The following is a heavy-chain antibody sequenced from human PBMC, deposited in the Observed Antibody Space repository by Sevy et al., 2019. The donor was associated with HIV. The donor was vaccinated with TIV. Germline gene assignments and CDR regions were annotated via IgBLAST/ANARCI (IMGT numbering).Heavy chain of an antibody. CDR2: IWYDGSNK. CDR1: GFTFSSYG. V-gene: IGHV3-33*01. D-gene: IGHD3-10*01. Sequence: GGALRLSCAASGFTFSSYGMHWVRQAPGKGLEWVAVIWYDGSNKYYADSVKGQFTISRSNSKNTLYLHMNSLRAEDTAVYYCARWFGELFDPTDYYYYGMDVWGQGTTVTVSS. J-gene: IGHJ6*01. CDR3: ARWFGELFDPTDYYYYGMDV.